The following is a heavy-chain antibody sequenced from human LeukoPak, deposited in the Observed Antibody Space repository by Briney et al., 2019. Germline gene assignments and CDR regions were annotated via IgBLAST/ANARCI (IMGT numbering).Heavy chain of an antibody. J-gene: IGHJ4*02. D-gene: IGHD2-2*01. CDR1: GFTFSSYG. CDR2: IRYDGSNK. CDR3: ASPRTTYCSSSSCGVGFDY. V-gene: IGHV3-30*02. Sequence: PGGSLRLSCAASGFTFSSYGMHWVRQAPGKGLEWVAFIRYDGSNKYYADSVKGRFTISRDNSKNTLYLQMNSLRAEDTAVYYCASPRTTYCSSSSCGVGFDYWAREPWSPSPQ.